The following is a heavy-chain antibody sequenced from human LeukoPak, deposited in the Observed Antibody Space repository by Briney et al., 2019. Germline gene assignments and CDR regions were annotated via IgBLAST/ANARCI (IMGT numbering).Heavy chain of an antibody. CDR2: IYISGST. CDR3: ARADYSSTWSHDYYYMDV. V-gene: IGHV4-61*02. J-gene: IGHJ6*03. CDR1: GGSISSSSYY. Sequence: SETLSLTCTVSGGSISSSSYYWSWIRQPAGKGLEWIGRIYISGSTNYNPSLKSRVTMSVDTSKNQFSLKLSSVTAADTAVYYCARADYSSTWSHDYYYMDVWGKGTTVTVSS. D-gene: IGHD6-13*01.